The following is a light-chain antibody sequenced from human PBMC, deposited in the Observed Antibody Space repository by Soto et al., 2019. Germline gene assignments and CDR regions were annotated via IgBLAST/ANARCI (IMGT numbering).Light chain of an antibody. CDR2: DVS. CDR3: SSYAGNNVV. J-gene: IGLJ2*01. Sequence: QSALTQPRSVSGSPGQSVTISCTGTSSDVGVYNYVSWYQQYPGKAPKIMIYDVSKRPSGVPDRFSGSKSGNTASLTVSGLQAEDEADYYCSSYAGNNVVFGGGTKLTVL. V-gene: IGLV2-8*01. CDR1: SSDVGVYNY.